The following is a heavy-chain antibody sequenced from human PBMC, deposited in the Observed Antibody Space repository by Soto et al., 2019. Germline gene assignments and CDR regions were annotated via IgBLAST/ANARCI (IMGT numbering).Heavy chain of an antibody. D-gene: IGHD6-19*01. Sequence: ASVKVSCKASGYTFTGYYMHWVRQAPGQGLEWMGWINPNSGGTNYAQKFQGWVTMTRDTSISTAYMELSRLRSDDTAVYYCARAAASWSVAGRFGWDAFDIWGQGTMVTVSS. CDR3: ARAAASWSVAGRFGWDAFDI. V-gene: IGHV1-2*04. CDR1: GYTFTGYY. CDR2: INPNSGGT. J-gene: IGHJ3*02.